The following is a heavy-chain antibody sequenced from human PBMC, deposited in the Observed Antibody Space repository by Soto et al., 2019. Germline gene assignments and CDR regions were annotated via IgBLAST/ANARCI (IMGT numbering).Heavy chain of an antibody. J-gene: IGHJ4*02. D-gene: IGHD3-3*01. CDR2: ISSSSSTI. CDR3: ARISYPIFGVLFDY. Sequence: EVQLVESGGGLVQRGGSLRRYCAASGFTFSSYSMNWVRQAPGKGLEWVSYISSSSSTIYYADSVKGRFTISRDNAKNSLYLQMNSLRAEDTAVYYCARISYPIFGVLFDYWCQGTLVTVSS. V-gene: IGHV3-48*01. CDR1: GFTFSSYS.